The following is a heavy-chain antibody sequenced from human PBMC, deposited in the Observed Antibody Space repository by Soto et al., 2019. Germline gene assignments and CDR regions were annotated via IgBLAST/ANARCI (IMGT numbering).Heavy chain of an antibody. V-gene: IGHV4-61*05. D-gene: IGHD3-10*01. J-gene: IGHJ5*02. CDR1: GGSISSSSYY. CDR3: ARSINP. Sequence: SETLSLTCTVSGGSISSSSYYWGWIRQPPGKGLEWIGYIYYSGSTNYNPSLKSRVTISVDTSKNQFSLKLSSVTAADTAVYYCARSINPWGQGTLVTVSS. CDR2: IYYSGST.